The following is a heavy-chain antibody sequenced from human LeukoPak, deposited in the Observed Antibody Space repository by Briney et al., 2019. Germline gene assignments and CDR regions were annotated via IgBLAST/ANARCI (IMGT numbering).Heavy chain of an antibody. CDR1: GGTFSSYA. CDR2: IIPIFGTA. V-gene: IGHV1-69*13. CDR3: ARDQRQAIRWGILLGYYGMDV. Sequence: ASVKVSCKASGGTFSSYAISWVRQAPGQGLEWMGGIIPIFGTANYAQKFQGRVTITADESTSTAYMERSSLRSEDTAVYYCARDQRQAIRWGILLGYYGMDVWGKGTTVTVSS. D-gene: IGHD4-23*01. J-gene: IGHJ6*04.